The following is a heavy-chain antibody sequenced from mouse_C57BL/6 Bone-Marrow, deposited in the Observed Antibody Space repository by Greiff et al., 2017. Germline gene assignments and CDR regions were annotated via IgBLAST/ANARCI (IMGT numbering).Heavy chain of an antibody. J-gene: IGHJ3*01. CDR1: GYSFTDYN. Sequence: EVKLQESGPELVKPGASVKISCKASGYSFTDYNMNWVKQSNGTSLEWIGVINPNYGTTSYNQKFKGKATFTVDQSSSTAYMQLNSLTSEDAAVYYCARKLGPSWVSYWGQGTLVTVSA. D-gene: IGHD4-1*01. CDR3: ARKLGPSWVSY. V-gene: IGHV1-39*01. CDR2: INPNYGTT.